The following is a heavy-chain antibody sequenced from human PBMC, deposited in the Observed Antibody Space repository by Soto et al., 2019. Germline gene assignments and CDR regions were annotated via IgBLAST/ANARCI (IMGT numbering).Heavy chain of an antibody. CDR3: ARATTVGATLGAFDI. Sequence: ASVKVSCKASGYTFTSYYMHWVRQAPGQGLEWMGIINPSGGSTSYAQKFQGRVTMTRDTSTSTVYMELSSLRSEDTAVYYCARATTVGATLGAFDIWGQGTMVTVSS. D-gene: IGHD1-26*01. V-gene: IGHV1-46*01. J-gene: IGHJ3*02. CDR2: INPSGGST. CDR1: GYTFTSYY.